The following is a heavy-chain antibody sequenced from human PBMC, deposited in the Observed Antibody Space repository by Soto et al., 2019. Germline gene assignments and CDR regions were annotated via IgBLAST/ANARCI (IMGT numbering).Heavy chain of an antibody. CDR2: TSWNSGSI. J-gene: IGHJ3*02. D-gene: IGHD3-16*01. CDR1: GFTFDDYA. CDR3: VRGGYSYAYSAFDI. Sequence: SLKISCAASGFTFDDYAMHWVRQAPGKGLEWVSGTSWNSGSIDYADSVKGRFTISRDNAKNSLYLQMNSLRAEDTALYYCVRGGYSYAYSAFDIWGQGTMVTVSS. V-gene: IGHV3-9*01.